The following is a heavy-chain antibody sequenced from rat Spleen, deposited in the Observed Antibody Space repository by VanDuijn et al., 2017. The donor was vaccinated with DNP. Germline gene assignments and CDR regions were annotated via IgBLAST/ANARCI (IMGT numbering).Heavy chain of an antibody. CDR2: ISTSGEYT. D-gene: IGHD1-2*01. CDR3: ARHGGGSYTARFAC. Sequence: EVQLVESGGGLVQAGRSLKLSCAASGFTFSKYGMAWVRQAPTKGLEWVASISTSGEYTHYRDSVKGRFTISRDNAKSTLYLQMDSLRSEDTATYYCARHGGGSYTARFACWGQGTLVTVSS. V-gene: IGHV5S13*01. J-gene: IGHJ3*01. CDR1: GFTFSKYG.